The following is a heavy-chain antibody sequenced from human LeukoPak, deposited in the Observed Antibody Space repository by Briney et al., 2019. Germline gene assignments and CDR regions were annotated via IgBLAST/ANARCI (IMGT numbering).Heavy chain of an antibody. CDR1: GFTLSSYE. D-gene: IGHD6-13*01. Sequence: LRLSCAASGFTLSSYEMNWVRQPPGKGLEWIGEINHCGSTNYNPSLKSRVTISVDTSKNQFSLKLSSVTAADTAVYYCARGVAQTGYSSSWYPYYYYYYMDVWGKGTTVTVSS. J-gene: IGHJ6*03. CDR3: ARGVAQTGYSSSWYPYYYYYYMDV. V-gene: IGHV4-34*01. CDR2: INHCGST.